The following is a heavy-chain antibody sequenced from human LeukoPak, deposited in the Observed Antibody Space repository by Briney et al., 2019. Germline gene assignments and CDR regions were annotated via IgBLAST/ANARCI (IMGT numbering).Heavy chain of an antibody. V-gene: IGHV3-23*01. D-gene: IGHD6-19*01. CDR3: ASERLRTSGWYLSFSDY. J-gene: IGHJ4*02. CDR2: IGDSGGST. Sequence: SGGSLRLSCAASGFTFSSYAMSWVRQAPGKGLEWVSAIGDSGGSTYYADSVKGRFTISRDNSKNTLYLQMNSLRAEDTAVYYCASERLRTSGWYLSFSDYWGQGTLVTVSS. CDR1: GFTFSSYA.